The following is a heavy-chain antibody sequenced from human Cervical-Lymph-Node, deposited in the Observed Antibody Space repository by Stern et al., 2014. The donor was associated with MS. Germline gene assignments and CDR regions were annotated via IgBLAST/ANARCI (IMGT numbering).Heavy chain of an antibody. CDR2: IRGYHGDI. CDR3: ARGPYCSSTSCYTNGYYFYGLDV. Sequence: VQLVQYGTEVRKPGASVKVSCRASGYTFTSFGISWVRRTPGQGLEFMGWIRGYHGDIKYSQKFQGRVVLTTDTSTSTAYMDLTSLRSDDTAMYYCARGPYCSSTSCYTNGYYFYGLDVWGQGTTVTVSS. CDR1: GYTFTSFG. J-gene: IGHJ6*02. D-gene: IGHD2-2*02. V-gene: IGHV1-18*01.